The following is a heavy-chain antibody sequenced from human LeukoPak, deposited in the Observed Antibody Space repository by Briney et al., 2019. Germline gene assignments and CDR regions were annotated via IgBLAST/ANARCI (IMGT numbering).Heavy chain of an antibody. Sequence: SETLPLTCAVYGGSFSGYYWSWIRQPPGKGLEWIGEINHSGSTNYNPSLKSRVTISVDTSKNQFSLKLSSVTAADTAVYYCAREWRYNWFDPWGQGTLVTVSS. D-gene: IGHD5-12*01. CDR2: INHSGST. V-gene: IGHV4-34*01. CDR1: GGSFSGYY. J-gene: IGHJ5*02. CDR3: AREWRYNWFDP.